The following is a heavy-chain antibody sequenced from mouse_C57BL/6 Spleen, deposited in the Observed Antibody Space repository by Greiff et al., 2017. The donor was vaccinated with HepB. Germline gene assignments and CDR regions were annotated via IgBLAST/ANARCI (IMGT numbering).Heavy chain of an antibody. CDR1: GYAFTNYL. CDR2: INPGSGGT. J-gene: IGHJ4*01. CDR3: AKGEGDAMDY. V-gene: IGHV1-54*01. Sequence: VKLMESGAELVRPGTSVKVSCKASGYAFTNYLIEWVKQRPGQGLEWIGVINPGSGGTNYNEKFKGKATLTADKSSSTAYMQLSSLTSEDSAVYFCAKGEGDAMDYWGQGTSVTVSS.